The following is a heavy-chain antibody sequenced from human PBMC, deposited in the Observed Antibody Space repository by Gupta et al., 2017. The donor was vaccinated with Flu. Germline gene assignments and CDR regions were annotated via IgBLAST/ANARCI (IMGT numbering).Heavy chain of an antibody. V-gene: IGHV4-59*08. D-gene: IGHD3-3*01. CDR3: ARHVGDFWSGYWSPHGMDV. J-gene: IGHJ6*02. Sequence: SGSTNYNPSLKSRVTISVDTSKNQFSLKLSSVTAADTAVYYCARHVGDFWSGYWSPHGMDVWGQGTTVTVSS. CDR2: SGST.